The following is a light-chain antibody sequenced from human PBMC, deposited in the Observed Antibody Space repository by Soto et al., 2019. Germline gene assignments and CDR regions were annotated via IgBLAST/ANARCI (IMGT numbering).Light chain of an antibody. CDR1: QSISNY. Sequence: DIQMTQSPSSLSASVGDRVTITCRASQSISNYLNWYQQKPGKAPNLLIYAASSLHSGVPSRFSGSGSGTDFTLTISSLQPEDFATYFCQPSYITPGTFGQGTKVEIK. V-gene: IGKV1-39*01. J-gene: IGKJ1*01. CDR2: AAS. CDR3: QPSYITPGT.